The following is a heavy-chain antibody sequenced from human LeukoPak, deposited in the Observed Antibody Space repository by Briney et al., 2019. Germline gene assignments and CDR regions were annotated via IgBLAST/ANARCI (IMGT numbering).Heavy chain of an antibody. CDR3: ARGVTGPTGWFDP. V-gene: IGHV4-59*01. D-gene: IGHD1-20*01. CDR2: IYYSGST. J-gene: IGHJ5*02. CDR1: GGSISSYY. Sequence: SETLSLTCTVSGGSISSYYWSWIRQLLGKGLEWIGYIYYSGSTNYNPSLKSRVTISVDTSKNQFSLKLSSVTAADTAVYYCARGVTGPTGWFDPWGQGTLVTVSS.